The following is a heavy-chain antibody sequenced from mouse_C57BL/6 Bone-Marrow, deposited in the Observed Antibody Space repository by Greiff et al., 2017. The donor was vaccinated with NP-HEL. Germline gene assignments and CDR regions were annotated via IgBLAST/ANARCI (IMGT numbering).Heavy chain of an antibody. J-gene: IGHJ3*01. CDR1: GFTFSSYT. CDR2: ISGGGGNT. Sequence: EVQGVESGGGLVKPGGSLKLSCAASGFTFSSYTMSWVRQTPEKRLEWVATISGGGGNTYYPQSVKGRFTISRDNAKNTLYLQMSSLRSEDTAVYYCARHRDYYGSSYGEWFAYWGQGTLVTVSA. D-gene: IGHD1-1*01. V-gene: IGHV5-9*04. CDR3: ARHRDYYGSSYGEWFAY.